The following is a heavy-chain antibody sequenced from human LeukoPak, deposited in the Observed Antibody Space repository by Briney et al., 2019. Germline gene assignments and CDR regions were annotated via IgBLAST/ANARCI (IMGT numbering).Heavy chain of an antibody. CDR1: GFVFSEYA. V-gene: IGHV3-30*03. Sequence: GSLRLSCTASGFVFSEYAMNWVRQAPGKGLAWVALISYDGLNKYYADSVKGRFTISRDNSRNTLYLQMSSLRAEDTAVYYCARDYGDLSYYFDYWGQGTLVTVSS. D-gene: IGHD4-17*01. J-gene: IGHJ4*02. CDR2: ISYDGLNK. CDR3: ARDYGDLSYYFDY.